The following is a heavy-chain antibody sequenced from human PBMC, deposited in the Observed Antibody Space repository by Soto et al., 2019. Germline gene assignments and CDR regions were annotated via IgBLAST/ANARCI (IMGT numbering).Heavy chain of an antibody. D-gene: IGHD6-19*01. CDR2: INPANGDT. CDR1: VSAFVEYA. Sequence: ASGKVSCKDSVSAFVEYAMHWVRQAPGQRPEWMGWINPANGDTRYSPNFQGRVTMTRDTSTSTAYMELRSLRSDDTAVYYCARDVVIRDAVAGPYYYYYYGMDVWG. J-gene: IGHJ6*02. CDR3: ARDVVIRDAVAGPYYYYYYGMDV. V-gene: IGHV1-3*01.